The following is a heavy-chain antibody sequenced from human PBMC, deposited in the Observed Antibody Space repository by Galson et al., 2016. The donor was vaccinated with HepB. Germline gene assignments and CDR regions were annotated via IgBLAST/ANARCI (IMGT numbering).Heavy chain of an antibody. D-gene: IGHD3-16*02. CDR1: GFTFQDHA. J-gene: IGHJ5*02. Sequence: SLRLSCAGSGFTFQDHAMSWVRQAPGKGLEWVSGISGHGSNTHYADSVKGRFIISRDNAKNLLYLQMNSLRDEDTAVYYCARDYQARNWFDPWGQGTLVTVSS. CDR2: ISGHGSNT. CDR3: ARDYQARNWFDP. V-gene: IGHV3-11*06.